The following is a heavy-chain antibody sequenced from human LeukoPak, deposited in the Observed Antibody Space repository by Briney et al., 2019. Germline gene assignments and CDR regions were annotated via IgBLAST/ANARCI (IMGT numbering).Heavy chain of an antibody. D-gene: IGHD6-19*01. CDR1: AASPSSRY. Sequence: SETLSLTCSASAASPSSRYWSCIRQSPGRTLEWIGHIYNGRNTKYNPSLTSRVTISVDTSKNQFSLRMTSVTAADTAIDYCAQTTGWPGFDFWGPGALVTVSS. CDR2: IYNGRNT. V-gene: IGHV4-59*08. CDR3: AQTTGWPGFDF. J-gene: IGHJ4*02.